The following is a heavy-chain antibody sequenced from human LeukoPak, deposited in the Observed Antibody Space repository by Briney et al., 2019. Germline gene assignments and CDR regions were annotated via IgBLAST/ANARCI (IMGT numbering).Heavy chain of an antibody. V-gene: IGHV1-2*02. J-gene: IGHJ4*02. Sequence: ASVTVSFKSSGYTFTGYYIHWVRQAPGQGLEWMGWINPNSGDTKYAQKFQGRVTVTRDKSISTAYMELSRLTSDDTAVYYCARGYDSGGYYLPDHWGQGTLVTVSS. CDR2: INPNSGDT. D-gene: IGHD3-22*01. CDR1: GYTFTGYY. CDR3: ARGYDSGGYYLPDH.